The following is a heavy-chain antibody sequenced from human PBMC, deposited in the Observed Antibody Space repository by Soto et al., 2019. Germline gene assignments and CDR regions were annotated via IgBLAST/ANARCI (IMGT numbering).Heavy chain of an antibody. J-gene: IGHJ5*02. Sequence: KPSETLSLTCTVSGGSISSGGYYWSWIRQHPGKGLEWIGYIYYSGSTYYNPSPKSRVTISVDTSKDQFSLKLSSVTAADTAVYYCARFKYQLLDALPLTNWFDPWGQGTLVTVSS. D-gene: IGHD2-2*01. CDR1: GGSISSGGYY. CDR2: IYYSGST. CDR3: ARFKYQLLDALPLTNWFDP. V-gene: IGHV4-31*03.